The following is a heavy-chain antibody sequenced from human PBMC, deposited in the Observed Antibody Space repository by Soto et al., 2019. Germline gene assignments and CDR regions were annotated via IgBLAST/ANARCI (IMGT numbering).Heavy chain of an antibody. CDR3: AKDHGCTNGVCPYFDY. D-gene: IGHD2-8*01. V-gene: IGHV3-30*18. CDR1: GFTFSSYG. J-gene: IGHJ4*02. CDR2: ISYDGSNK. Sequence: PGGSLRLSCAASGFTFSSYGMHWVRQAPGKGLEWVAVISYDGSNKYYADSVKGRFTISRDNSKNTLYLQMNSLRAEDTAVYYCAKDHGCTNGVCPYFDYWGQGTLVTVSS.